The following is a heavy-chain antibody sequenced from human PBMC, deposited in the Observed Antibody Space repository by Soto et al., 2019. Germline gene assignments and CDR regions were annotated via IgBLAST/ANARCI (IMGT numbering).Heavy chain of an antibody. CDR3: ARAASSGTYLRVSYFDY. CDR2: IHYSGST. D-gene: IGHD1-26*01. CDR1: GGSISSYN. V-gene: IGHV4-59*01. Sequence: SETLSLTCTVSGGSISSYNWIWIRQSPGKGLECIGYIHYSGSTNYNPSLKSRVTISVDRSKNQFSLKVSSVTAADTALYFCARAASSGTYLRVSYFDYWGHGTLVTVSS. J-gene: IGHJ4*01.